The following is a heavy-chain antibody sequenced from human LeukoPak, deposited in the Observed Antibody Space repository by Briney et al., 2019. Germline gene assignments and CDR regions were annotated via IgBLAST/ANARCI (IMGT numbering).Heavy chain of an antibody. CDR3: ARDNWSFDY. V-gene: IGHV3-30-3*01. CDR1: GFTFSTYA. J-gene: IGHJ4*02. D-gene: IGHD1-20*01. CDR2: ISYDGSSE. Sequence: PGGSLRLSCAASGFTFSTYAMHWVRQAPGRGLEWVAVISYDGSSEYYADSVKGRFTISRDNSKNTLYLQVNSLRAEDTAVYYCARDNWSFDYWGQGTLVTVSS.